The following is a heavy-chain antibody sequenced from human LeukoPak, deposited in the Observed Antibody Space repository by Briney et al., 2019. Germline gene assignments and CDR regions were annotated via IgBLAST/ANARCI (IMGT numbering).Heavy chain of an antibody. V-gene: IGHV4-30-4*01. J-gene: IGHJ4*02. CDR1: GGSISSGDYY. CDR2: IYYSGST. D-gene: IGHD6-13*01. Sequence: SETLSLTCTVSGGSISSGDYYWSWIRQPPGKGLEWIGYIYYSGSTYYNPSLKSRVTISVDTSKNQFSLKLSSATAADTAVYYCARAVGSWKIDYWGQGTLVTVSS. CDR3: ARAVGSWKIDY.